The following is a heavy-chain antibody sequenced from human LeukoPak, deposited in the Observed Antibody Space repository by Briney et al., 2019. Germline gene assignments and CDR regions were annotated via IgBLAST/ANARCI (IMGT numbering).Heavy chain of an antibody. CDR1: GFTFSSYW. Sequence: GGSLRLSCAASGFTFSSYWMHWVRQAPGKGLVWVSRIYSDGSSTNYADSVKGRFTISRDNSKNTLYLQMNSLRAEDTAVYYCARALDGSGSRSFDYWGQGTPVTVSS. CDR3: ARALDGSGSRSFDY. J-gene: IGHJ4*02. V-gene: IGHV3-74*01. D-gene: IGHD3-10*01. CDR2: IYSDGSST.